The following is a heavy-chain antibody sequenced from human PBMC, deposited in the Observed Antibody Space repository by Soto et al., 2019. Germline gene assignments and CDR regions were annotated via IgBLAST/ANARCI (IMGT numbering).Heavy chain of an antibody. V-gene: IGHV3-21*01. Sequence: GGSLRLSCAASGFTFSSYSMNWVRQAPGKGLEWVSSITSSGYYVYYADSMKGRFTISRDNAKKSLYLQMNGLRAEDTAVYYCARELSGYAKQNYFDHWGQGTLVTVSS. D-gene: IGHD5-12*01. CDR1: GFTFSSYS. J-gene: IGHJ4*02. CDR2: ITSSGYYV. CDR3: ARELSGYAKQNYFDH.